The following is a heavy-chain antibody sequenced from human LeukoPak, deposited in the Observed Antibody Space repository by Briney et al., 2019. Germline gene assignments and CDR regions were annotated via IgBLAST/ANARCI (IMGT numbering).Heavy chain of an antibody. CDR3: AREVVPAPREPGYNWFDP. D-gene: IGHD2-2*01. Sequence: GASVKVSCKASGGTFSSYAISWVRQAPGQGLEWMGGIIPIFGTANYAQKFQGRVTITADESTSTAYMELSSLRSEDTAVYYCAREVVPAPREPGYNWFDPWGQGTLVTVSS. V-gene: IGHV1-69*13. J-gene: IGHJ5*02. CDR1: GGTFSSYA. CDR2: IIPIFGTA.